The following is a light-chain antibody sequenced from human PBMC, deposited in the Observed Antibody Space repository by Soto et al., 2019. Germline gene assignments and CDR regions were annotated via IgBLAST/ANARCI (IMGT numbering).Light chain of an antibody. V-gene: IGLV3-21*02. CDR3: QVWDSISDIGV. CDR1: NIGTRR. Sequence: SYALTQPPSVSVAPGQTATITCGENNIGTRRVHWYQQRPGQAPVLVVYDDSDRPSGIPERFSGSNSGNTATLTISRVEAGDEADYYCQVWDSISDIGVFGTGTKVTVL. CDR2: DDS. J-gene: IGLJ1*01.